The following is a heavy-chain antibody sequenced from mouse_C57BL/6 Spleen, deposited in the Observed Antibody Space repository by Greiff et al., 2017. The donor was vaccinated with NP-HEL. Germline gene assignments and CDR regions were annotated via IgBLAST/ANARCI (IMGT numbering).Heavy chain of an antibody. D-gene: IGHD1-1*01. J-gene: IGHJ2*01. CDR3: ARVDLYYGSSFDY. V-gene: IGHV3-6*01. Sequence: EVKLMESGPGLVKPSQSLSLTCSVTGYSITSGYYWNWIRQFPGNKLEWMGYISYDGSNNYNPSLKNRISITRDTSKNQFFLKLNSVTTEDTATYYCARVDLYYGSSFDYWGQGTTLTVSS. CDR1: GYSITSGYY. CDR2: ISYDGSN.